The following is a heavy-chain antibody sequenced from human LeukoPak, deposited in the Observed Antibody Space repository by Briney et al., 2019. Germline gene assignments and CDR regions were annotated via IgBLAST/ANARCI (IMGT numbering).Heavy chain of an antibody. Sequence: GGSLTLSCAASGFTFRDAAMTWVRPAPGKGLEWVSLISSSGANAYYAAFVKGRFTISRDNSKNTLYLQMNNLRGEDTAEYYCAKDMELASWGQGTLVTVSS. V-gene: IGHV3-23*01. D-gene: IGHD1-26*01. CDR2: ISSSGANA. CDR3: AKDMELAS. J-gene: IGHJ5*02. CDR1: GFTFRDAA.